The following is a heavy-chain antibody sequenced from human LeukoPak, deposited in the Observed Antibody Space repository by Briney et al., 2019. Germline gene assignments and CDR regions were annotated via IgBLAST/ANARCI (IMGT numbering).Heavy chain of an antibody. J-gene: IGHJ3*02. V-gene: IGHV3-30*04. CDR3: AKGGQGILDPFDI. CDR2: ISYDASNK. CDR1: GFTFTSYA. D-gene: IGHD5-18*01. Sequence: PGGSLRLSCTASGFTFTSYAMHWVRQAPGKGLEWVAVISYDASNKYYADSVKGRFTISRDNSKNTLYLQMNSLRVEDTAGYYCAKGGQGILDPFDIWGQGTTVTVSS.